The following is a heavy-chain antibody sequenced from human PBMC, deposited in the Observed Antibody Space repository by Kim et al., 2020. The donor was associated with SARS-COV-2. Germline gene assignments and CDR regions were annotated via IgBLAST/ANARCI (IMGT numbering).Heavy chain of an antibody. Sequence: ASVKVSCKASGYTFTSYGISWVRQAPGQGLEWMGWISAYNGNTYSAQKLQGRATMTTDTPKSTAYMELRSLRYDDTAVDYCARDKNDYGDQVNDYWGQGTLVTVSS. CDR3: ARDKNDYGDQVNDY. CDR1: GYTFTSYG. J-gene: IGHJ4*02. CDR2: ISAYNGNT. D-gene: IGHD4-17*01. V-gene: IGHV1-18*01.